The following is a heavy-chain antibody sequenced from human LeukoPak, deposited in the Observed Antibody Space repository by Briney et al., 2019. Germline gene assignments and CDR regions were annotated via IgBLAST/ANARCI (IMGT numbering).Heavy chain of an antibody. CDR2: ISGSGGST. CDR1: GFTFSSYV. J-gene: IGHJ4*02. V-gene: IGHV3-23*01. D-gene: IGHD1-26*01. CDR3: AKDTAHLGTSTYDY. Sequence: GGSLRLSCAASGFTFSSYVMNWVRQAPGRGLEWVLAISGSGGSTYSADTVKGRFTISRDNSKNTLFLQMNSLRAEDTAVYYCAKDTAHLGTSTYDYWGQGTLVTVSS.